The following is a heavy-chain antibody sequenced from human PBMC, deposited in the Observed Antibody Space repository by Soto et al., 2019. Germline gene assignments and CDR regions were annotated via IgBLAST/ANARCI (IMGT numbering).Heavy chain of an antibody. V-gene: IGHV4-34*01. D-gene: IGHD3-3*01. Sequence: GPGPGTTSETLSLTCAVYGGSFSGYYWSWIRQPPGKGLEWIGEINHSGSTNYNPSLKSRVTISVDTSKNQFSLKLSSVTAADTAVYYCALWSGSTNIESYGMDVWGQGTTVTVSS. CDR2: INHSGST. CDR3: ALWSGSTNIESYGMDV. J-gene: IGHJ6*02. CDR1: GGSFSGYY.